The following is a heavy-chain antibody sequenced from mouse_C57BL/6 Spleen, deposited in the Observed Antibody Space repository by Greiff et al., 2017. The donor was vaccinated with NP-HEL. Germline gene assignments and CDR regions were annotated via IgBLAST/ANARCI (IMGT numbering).Heavy chain of an antibody. CDR1: GYAFSSYW. CDR2: IYPGDGDT. D-gene: IGHD1-1*01. CDR3: ARWSITTVVDWYFDV. J-gene: IGHJ1*03. Sequence: QVQLKQSGAELVKPGASVKISCKASGYAFSSYWMNWVKQRPGKGLEWIGQIYPGDGDTNYNGKFKGKATLTADKSSSTAYMQLSSLTSEDSAVYFCARWSITTVVDWYFDVWGTGTTVTVSS. V-gene: IGHV1-80*01.